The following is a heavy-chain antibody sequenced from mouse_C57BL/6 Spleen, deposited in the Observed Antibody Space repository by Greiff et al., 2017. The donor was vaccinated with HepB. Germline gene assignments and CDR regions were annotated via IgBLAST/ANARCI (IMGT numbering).Heavy chain of an antibody. Sequence: EVHLVESGPGLVKPSQSLSLTCSVTGYSITSGYYWNWIRQFPGNKLEWMGYISYDGSNNYNPSLKNRISITRDTSKNQFFLKLNSVTTEDTATYYCARGAGEYFDYWGQGTTLTVSS. CDR2: ISYDGSN. D-gene: IGHD3-3*01. V-gene: IGHV3-6*01. CDR3: ARGAGEYFDY. J-gene: IGHJ2*01. CDR1: GYSITSGYY.